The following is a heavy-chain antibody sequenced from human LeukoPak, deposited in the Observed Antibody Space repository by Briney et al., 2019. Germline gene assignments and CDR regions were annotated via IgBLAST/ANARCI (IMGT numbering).Heavy chain of an antibody. D-gene: IGHD3-10*01. V-gene: IGHV1-2*02. CDR2: INPNSGGT. J-gene: IGHJ5*02. CDR3: ARETPLLWFGELLSGFDP. Sequence: ASVKVSCKASGYTSTGYYMHWVRQAPGQGLEWMGWINPNSGGTNYAQKFQGRVTMTRDTSISTAYMELSRLRSDDTAVYYCARETPLLWFGELLSGFDPWGQGTLVTVSS. CDR1: GYTSTGYY.